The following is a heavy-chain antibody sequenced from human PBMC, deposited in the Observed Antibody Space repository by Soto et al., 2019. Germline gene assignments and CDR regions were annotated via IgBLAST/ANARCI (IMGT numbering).Heavy chain of an antibody. CDR2: IYSNGDT. D-gene: IGHD2-15*01. J-gene: IGHJ6*02. CDR3: ARRGGSYSRYYYYALDV. Sequence: PSETLSLTCSVSGGSMNNGGYYWSWIRQLPGKGLEWIGYIYSNGDTYYNPSLKSRLTISVDTSKNQFSLNLTSVTAADTAVYYCARRGGSYSRYYYYALDVWGQGTTVTVSS. CDR1: GGSMNNGGYY. V-gene: IGHV4-31*03.